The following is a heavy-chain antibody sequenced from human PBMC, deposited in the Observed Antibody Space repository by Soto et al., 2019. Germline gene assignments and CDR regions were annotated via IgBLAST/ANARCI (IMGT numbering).Heavy chain of an antibody. CDR3: ARPREGGSRFVDY. V-gene: IGHV5-10-1*01. J-gene: IGHJ4*02. CDR1: GYSFTSYW. D-gene: IGHD3-3*01. CDR2: IDPSDSYT. Sequence: PGESLKISCKGSGYSFTSYWTSWVRQMPGKGLEWMGRIDPSDSYTNYSPSFQGHVTISADKSISTAYLQWSSLKASDTAMYYCARPREGGSRFVDYWGQGTLVTVSS.